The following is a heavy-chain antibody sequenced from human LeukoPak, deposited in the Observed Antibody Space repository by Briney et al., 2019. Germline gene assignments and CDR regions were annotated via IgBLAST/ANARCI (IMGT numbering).Heavy chain of an antibody. CDR2: INHSGST. Sequence: PSETLSLTCAVYGGSFSGYYWSWIRQPPGKGLEWIGEINHSGSTNYNPSLKSRVTISVDTSNNQFSLKLSSVTAADTAVYYCARGRAVVRDFDYWGQGTLVTVSS. CDR1: GGSFSGYY. V-gene: IGHV4-34*01. CDR3: ARGRAVVRDFDY. D-gene: IGHD4-23*01. J-gene: IGHJ4*02.